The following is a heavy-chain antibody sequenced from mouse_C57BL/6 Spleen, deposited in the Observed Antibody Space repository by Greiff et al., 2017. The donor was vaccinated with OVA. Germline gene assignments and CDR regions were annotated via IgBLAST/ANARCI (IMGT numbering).Heavy chain of an antibody. Sequence: QVQLKQPGAELVRPGSSVKLSCKASGYTFTSYWMDWVKQRPGQGLEWIGNIYPSDSETHYNQKFKDKATLTVDKSSSTAYMQLSSLTSEDSAVYYCARGGDSSFAYWGQGTLVTVSA. CDR1: GYTFTSYW. D-gene: IGHD3-3*01. CDR3: ARGGDSSFAY. CDR2: IYPSDSET. J-gene: IGHJ3*01. V-gene: IGHV1-61*01.